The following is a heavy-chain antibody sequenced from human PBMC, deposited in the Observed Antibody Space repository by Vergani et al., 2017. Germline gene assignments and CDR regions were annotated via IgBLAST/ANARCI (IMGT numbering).Heavy chain of an antibody. CDR1: GYTFTSYY. V-gene: IGHV1-46*01. CDR2: INPSGGST. Sequence: QVQLVQSGAEVKKPGASVKVSCKASGYTFTSYYMHWVRQAPGQGLEWMGIINPSGGSTSYAQKFQGRVTMTRDTSTSTVYMELSSLRSEDTAVYYCARVYLHYYDSSGYYGTAGAFDIWGQGTMVTVSS. D-gene: IGHD3-22*01. J-gene: IGHJ3*02. CDR3: ARVYLHYYDSSGYYGTAGAFDI.